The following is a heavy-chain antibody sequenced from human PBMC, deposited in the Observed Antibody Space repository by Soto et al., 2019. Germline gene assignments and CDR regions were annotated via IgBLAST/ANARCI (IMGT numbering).Heavy chain of an antibody. Sequence: QVQLVQSGAEEKKPGASVKVSCKASGYTFTTYAMNWVRQAPGQRLEWMGWINVGNGNTKYSQKFQGRVTITRDTXGSXAXTELSSLRSEDTAVYYCAREGYDSSGFTYYYYGMDVWGQGTTVTVSS. D-gene: IGHD3-22*01. J-gene: IGHJ6*02. V-gene: IGHV1-3*05. CDR2: INVGNGNT. CDR3: AREGYDSSGFTYYYYGMDV. CDR1: GYTFTTYA.